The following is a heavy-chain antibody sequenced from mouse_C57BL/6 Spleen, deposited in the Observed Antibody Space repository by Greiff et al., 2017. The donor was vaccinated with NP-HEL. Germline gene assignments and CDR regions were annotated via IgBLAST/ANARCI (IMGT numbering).Heavy chain of an antibody. Sequence: VQLQQPGAELVMPGASVKLSCKASGYTFTSYWMHWVKQRPGQGLEWIGEIDPSVSYTNYNQKFKGKSTLTVDKSSSTAYMQLSSLTSEDSAVYYCARRQLGRVYYAMDYWGQGTSVTVSS. D-gene: IGHD4-1*02. CDR1: GYTFTSYW. J-gene: IGHJ4*01. V-gene: IGHV1-69*01. CDR3: ARRQLGRVYYAMDY. CDR2: IDPSVSYT.